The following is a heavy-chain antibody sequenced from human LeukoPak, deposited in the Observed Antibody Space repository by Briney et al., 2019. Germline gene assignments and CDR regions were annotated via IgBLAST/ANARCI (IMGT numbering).Heavy chain of an antibody. CDR1: GGTLSSYA. V-gene: IGHV1-69*13. D-gene: IGHD3-9*01. J-gene: IGHJ4*02. CDR3: AREGGVLRYFDWLSPFDY. Sequence: SVKVSCKASGGTLSSYAISWVRQAPGQGLEWMGGITPIFGTANYAQKFQGRVTITADESTSTAYMELSSLRSEDTAVYYCAREGGVLRYFDWLSPFDYWGQGTLVTVSS. CDR2: ITPIFGTA.